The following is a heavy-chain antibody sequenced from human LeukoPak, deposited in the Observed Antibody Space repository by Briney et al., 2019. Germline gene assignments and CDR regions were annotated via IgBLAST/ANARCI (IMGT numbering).Heavy chain of an antibody. CDR2: ISNNGGYT. Sequence: GGSLRLSCAASGFTFSSSAMSWVRQAPGKGLEWVSAISNNGGYTYYADSVQGRFTISRDNSKSTLCLQMNSLRAEDTAVYYCAKQLGSFGDWICYLLYWCEGALVTVSS. V-gene: IGHV3-23*01. J-gene: IGHJ4*03. D-gene: IGHD2-21*01. CDR1: GFTFSSSA. CDR3: AKQLGSFGDWICYLLY.